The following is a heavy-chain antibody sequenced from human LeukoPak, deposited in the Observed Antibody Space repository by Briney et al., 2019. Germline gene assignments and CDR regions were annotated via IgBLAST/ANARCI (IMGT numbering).Heavy chain of an antibody. CDR2: IRNDGSNK. CDR1: GFTFSSNG. D-gene: IGHD1-26*01. J-gene: IGHJ4*02. V-gene: IGHV3-30*02. CDR3: AKLVGATRMKGYFDY. Sequence: GGSLRLSCVASGFTFSSNGMHWVRQAPGKGLEWVAFIRNDGSNKYYADSVKGRFTISSDNSKKTLYLQMNSLRAEDTAVYYCAKLVGATRMKGYFDYWGQGTLVTVSS.